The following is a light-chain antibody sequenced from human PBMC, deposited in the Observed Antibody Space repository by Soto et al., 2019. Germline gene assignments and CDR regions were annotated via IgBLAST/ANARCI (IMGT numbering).Light chain of an antibody. J-gene: IGLJ1*01. V-gene: IGLV2-14*01. CDR3: SSHTSGSTRV. Sequence: QSVLTQPASVSGSPGQSIAISGTGTSSDVGGYDYVSWYHQQLDKAPKLMISEVTKRPSGVSNRFSGSKSGNTASLTISGLQSEDEADYYCSSHTSGSTRVFGTGTKVTVL. CDR2: EVT. CDR1: SSDVGGYDY.